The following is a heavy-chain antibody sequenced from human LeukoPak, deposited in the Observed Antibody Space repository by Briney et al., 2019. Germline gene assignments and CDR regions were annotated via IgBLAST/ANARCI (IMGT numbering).Heavy chain of an antibody. CDR3: ARIIEPYYYMDV. CDR1: GYTFTSYG. Sequence: ATVKVSCKASGYTFTSYGISWVRQAPGQGLEWMGWISAYNGNTNYAQKLQGRVTMTTDTSTSTAYMELRSLRSDDTAVYYCARIIEPYYYMDVWGKGTTVTVSS. D-gene: IGHD1-14*01. V-gene: IGHV1-18*01. CDR2: ISAYNGNT. J-gene: IGHJ6*03.